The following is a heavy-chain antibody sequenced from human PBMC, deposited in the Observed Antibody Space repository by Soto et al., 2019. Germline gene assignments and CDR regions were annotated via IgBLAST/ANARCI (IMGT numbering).Heavy chain of an antibody. CDR1: GFTFSSYG. CDR3: ARDRKGPFDY. J-gene: IGHJ4*02. Sequence: QVQLVESGGGVVQPGRSRRLSCAASGFTFSSYGMHWVRQAPGKGLEWVAVIWYDRSNKYYADSVKGRFTISRDNSKNTLYLQMNSLRAEDTAVYYCARDRKGPFDYWGQGTLVTVSS. CDR2: IWYDRSNK. V-gene: IGHV3-33*01.